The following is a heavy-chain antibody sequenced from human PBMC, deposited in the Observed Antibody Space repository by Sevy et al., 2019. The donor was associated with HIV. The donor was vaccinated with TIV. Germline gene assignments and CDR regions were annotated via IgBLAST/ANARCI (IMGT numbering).Heavy chain of an antibody. V-gene: IGHV3-30*18. CDR3: AKDRDIVIVLGVTALRQ. Sequence: GGSLRLSCAASGFTFSTYGMHWVRQAPGKGLEWVAVISYDGRHKYYADSVKGRFTISRDNSKNTLDLQMNSLRAEDTAVYYCAKDRDIVIVLGVTALRQWGQGTLVTVSS. CDR1: GFTFSTYG. J-gene: IGHJ1*01. D-gene: IGHD2-15*01. CDR2: ISYDGRHK.